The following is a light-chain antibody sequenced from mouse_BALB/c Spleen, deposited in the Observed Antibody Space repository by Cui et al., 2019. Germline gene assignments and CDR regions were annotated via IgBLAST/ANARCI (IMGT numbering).Light chain of an antibody. J-gene: IGKJ5*01. CDR3: QQWSGYPFT. CDR2: RTS. V-gene: IGKV4-58*01. CDR1: SSVSSSY. Sequence: DNLLTQSPAIMAASLGQKATMTCSASSSVSSSYLHWYQQKSGASPKPLIHRTSNLAAGVPARFSGSGSGTSYSLTISSVEAEDDATYYCQQWSGYPFTFGAGTKLELK.